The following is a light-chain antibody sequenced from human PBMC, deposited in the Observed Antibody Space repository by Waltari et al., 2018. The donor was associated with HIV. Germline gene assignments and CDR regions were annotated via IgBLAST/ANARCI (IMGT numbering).Light chain of an antibody. J-gene: IGKJ4*01. CDR1: QTTSSEY. CDR3: QQYGRSSLT. CDR2: GAS. V-gene: IGKV3-20*01. Sequence: EIVLTQSPGTLSFSPGESLTLSCRASQTTSSEYLAWYQQKPGQAPRLLIYGASRRATGIPDRFTGSGSGIDFTLTITRLEPEDFAVYYCQQYGRSSLTFGGGTKVEIK.